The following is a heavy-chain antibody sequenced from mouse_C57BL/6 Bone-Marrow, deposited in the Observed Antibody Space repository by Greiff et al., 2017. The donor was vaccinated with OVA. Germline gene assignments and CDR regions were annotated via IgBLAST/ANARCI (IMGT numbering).Heavy chain of an antibody. V-gene: IGHV1-9*01. J-gene: IGHJ3*01. CDR3: ARWAIYYDYAGFAY. D-gene: IGHD2-4*01. CDR1: GYTFTGYW. CDR2: ILPGSGST. Sequence: VKLMESGAELMKPGASVKLSCKATGYTFTGYWIEWVKQRPGHGLEWIGEILPGSGSTNYNEKFKGKATFTADTSSNTAYMQLSSLKTEDSAIYYCARWAIYYDYAGFAYWGQGTLVTVSA.